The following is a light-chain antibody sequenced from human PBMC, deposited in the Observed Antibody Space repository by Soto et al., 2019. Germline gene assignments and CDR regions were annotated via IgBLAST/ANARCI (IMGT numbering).Light chain of an antibody. J-gene: IGLJ7*02. CDR3: WPPYSGAAV. Sequence: QAVVTQEPSLTVSPGGTVTLTCGSSTGAVTSGHYPYWFQQKPGQAPRTLIFDTNKKHSWTPARFSGSLLGGKAALTLSGSQSEDEAEYYGWPPYSGAAVFGGGTQLTAL. V-gene: IGLV7-46*01. CDR1: TGAVTSGHY. CDR2: DTN.